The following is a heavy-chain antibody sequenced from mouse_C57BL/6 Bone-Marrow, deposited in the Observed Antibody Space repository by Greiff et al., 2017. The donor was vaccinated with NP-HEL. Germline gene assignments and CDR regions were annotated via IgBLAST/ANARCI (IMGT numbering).Heavy chain of an antibody. CDR1: GYTFTSYW. Sequence: VQLQQSGTVLARPGASVKMSCKTSGYTFTSYWMHWVKQRPGKGLEWIGAIYPGNSDTSYNKKFKGKAKLTAVKTASTAYMELSSLTNEDSSVSYCTKGTAQATYWFAYWGQGPLVTVSA. CDR3: TKGTAQATYWFAY. V-gene: IGHV1-5*01. CDR2: IYPGNSDT. D-gene: IGHD3-2*02. J-gene: IGHJ3*01.